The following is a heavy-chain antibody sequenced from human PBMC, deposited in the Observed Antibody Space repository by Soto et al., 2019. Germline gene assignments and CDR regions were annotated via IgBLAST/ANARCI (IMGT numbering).Heavy chain of an antibody. CDR2: ISGDNST. J-gene: IGHJ5*02. V-gene: IGHV3-53*01. Sequence: PGGSLRLSCAASGFTVRSNYMSWVRQAPGKELEWVSVISGDNSTYYADSVKGRFTISRDSSKNTVYLQMNSLRAEDTAVYYCARDQIGYFDTNSPPGPWGQGTLVTVSS. D-gene: IGHD3-22*01. CDR1: GFTVRSNY. CDR3: ARDQIGYFDTNSPPGP.